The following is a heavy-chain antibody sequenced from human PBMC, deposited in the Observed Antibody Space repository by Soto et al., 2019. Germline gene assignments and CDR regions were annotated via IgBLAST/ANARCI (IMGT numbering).Heavy chain of an antibody. CDR1: GGSFSGYY. CDR2: INHSGST. V-gene: IGHV4-34*01. Sequence: SETLSLTCAVYGGSFSGYYWSWIRQPPGKGLEWIGEINHSGSTNYNPSLKSRVTISVDTSKNQFSLKLSSVTAADTAVYYCARARYCTNGVCYAVAAAGYFDYSGQGTLVTVSS. J-gene: IGHJ4*02. D-gene: IGHD2-8*01. CDR3: ARARYCTNGVCYAVAAAGYFDY.